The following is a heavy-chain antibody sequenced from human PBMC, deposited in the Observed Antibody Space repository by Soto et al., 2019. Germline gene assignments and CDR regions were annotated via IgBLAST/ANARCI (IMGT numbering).Heavy chain of an antibody. CDR3: ARDRKWLTRYAFEI. D-gene: IGHD3-22*01. CDR2: NYTSGST. Sequence: SETLSLTCTVSGGSISSYYCSWIWQPDGKGLEGIGRNYTSGSTNHNLTLKSRVTISVYTSKNQFSLKLSSVAAADTSVYYCARDRKWLTRYAFEIWGQGTMVTVSS. V-gene: IGHV4-4*07. J-gene: IGHJ3*02. CDR1: GGSISSYY.